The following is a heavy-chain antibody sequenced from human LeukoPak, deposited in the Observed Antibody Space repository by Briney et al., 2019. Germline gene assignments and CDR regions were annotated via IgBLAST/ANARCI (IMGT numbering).Heavy chain of an antibody. CDR2: IKQDGSEK. CDR1: GFTFSSYW. V-gene: IGHV3-7*01. D-gene: IGHD2-2*01. Sequence: PGGSLRLSCAASGFTFSSYWMSWVRQAPGKGREWVANIKQDGSEKYYVDSVNGRFTISRDNAKNSLYLQMNSLRAEDTAVYYCARALGYCSSTSCYPDYWGQGTLVTVSS. J-gene: IGHJ4*02. CDR3: ARALGYCSSTSCYPDY.